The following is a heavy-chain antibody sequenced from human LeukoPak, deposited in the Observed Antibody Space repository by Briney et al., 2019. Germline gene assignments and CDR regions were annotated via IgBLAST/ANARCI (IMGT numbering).Heavy chain of an antibody. D-gene: IGHD3-10*01. V-gene: IGHV3-23*01. CDR2: ISGSGGST. Sequence: GGSLRLSCAASGFTFSNYGMSWVRQAPGKGLEWVSTISGSGGSTYYADSVKGRFTISRDNSKNTLYLQMNSLRAEDTAVYYCAPGWFGDQDYWGQGTLVTVSS. CDR1: GFTFSNYG. J-gene: IGHJ4*02. CDR3: APGWFGDQDY.